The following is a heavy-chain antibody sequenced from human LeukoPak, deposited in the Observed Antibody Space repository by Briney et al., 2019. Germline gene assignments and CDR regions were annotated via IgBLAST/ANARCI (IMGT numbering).Heavy chain of an antibody. D-gene: IGHD5-12*01. CDR1: GGSISSYY. V-gene: IGHV4-59*01. CDR2: LYYSGST. Sequence: SETLSLTCSVSGGSISSYYWSWIRQPPGKGLEWIGYLYYSGSTNSNPSLKSRVTMSVDTSKNQFSLKLRSVTAADTAVYYCARGDDYKSTLFDYWGQGTLVTVSS. J-gene: IGHJ4*02. CDR3: ARGDDYKSTLFDY.